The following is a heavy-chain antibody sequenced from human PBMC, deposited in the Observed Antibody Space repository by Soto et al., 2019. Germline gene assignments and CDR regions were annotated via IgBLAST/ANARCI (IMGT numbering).Heavy chain of an antibody. CDR1: GGSFSGYY. D-gene: IGHD3-22*01. CDR2: INHSGST. V-gene: IGHV4-34*01. J-gene: IGHJ4*02. CDR3: ARGPGYAMIVKGHFAY. Sequence: SETLSLTCAVYGGSFSGYYWSWIRQPPGKGLEWIGEINHSGSTNYNPSLKSRVTISVDTSKNQFSLKLSSVTAADTAVYYCARGPGYAMIVKGHFAYWGQGTLVTVSS.